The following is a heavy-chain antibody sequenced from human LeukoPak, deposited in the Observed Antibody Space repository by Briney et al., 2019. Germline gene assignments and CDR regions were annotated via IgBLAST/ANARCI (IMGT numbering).Heavy chain of an antibody. CDR1: GFTFSSYG. V-gene: IGHV3-33*01. D-gene: IGHD3-3*01. Sequence: GRSLRLSCAASGFTFSSYGMHWVRQAPGKGLEWVAVIWYDGSNKYYADSVKGRFTISRDNSKNTLYLQMNSLRAEDTAVYYCARGMAYYDFWSGYYIYNYYYYGMDAWGQGTTVTVSS. J-gene: IGHJ6*02. CDR3: ARGMAYYDFWSGYYIYNYYYYGMDA. CDR2: IWYDGSNK.